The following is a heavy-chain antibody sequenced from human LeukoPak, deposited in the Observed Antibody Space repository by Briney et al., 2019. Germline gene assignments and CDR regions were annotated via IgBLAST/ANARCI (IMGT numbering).Heavy chain of an antibody. CDR1: GYSFIRYW. Sequence: RGESLKISCKGSGYSFIRYWIGWVRQMPGKGLDWMGIIYPGDSDTRYSPSFQGQVTISADKSISTAYLQWSSLKASDTAMYYCARLPSEAYGSNPEGAYWGQGTLVTVSS. CDR2: IYPGDSDT. CDR3: ARLPSEAYGSNPEGAY. J-gene: IGHJ4*02. D-gene: IGHD4-23*01. V-gene: IGHV5-51*01.